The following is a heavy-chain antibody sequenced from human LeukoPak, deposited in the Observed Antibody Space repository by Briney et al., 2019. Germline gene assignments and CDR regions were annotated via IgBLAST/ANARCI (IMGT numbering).Heavy chain of an antibody. D-gene: IGHD3-10*01. J-gene: IGHJ4*02. CDR3: AEDFSSFGYFDY. CDR1: GFTFSSYA. V-gene: IGHV3-23*01. CDR2: ISGSGGST. Sequence: GGSLRLSCAASGFTFSSYAMSWVRQAPGKGLEWVSAISGSGGSTYYADSVKGRFTISRDNSKNTLYLQMNSLRAEDTAVYYCAEDFSSFGYFDYWGQGTLVTVSS.